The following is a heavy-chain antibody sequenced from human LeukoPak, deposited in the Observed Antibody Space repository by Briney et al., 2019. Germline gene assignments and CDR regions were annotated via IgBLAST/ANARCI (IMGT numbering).Heavy chain of an antibody. CDR1: GGSISTSNYY. Sequence: SETLSLTCTVSGGSISTSNYYWGWIRQPPGKGLEWIGEIYHSGNTNYNPSLKSRVSISVDTSKNQFSLKLSSVTAADTAVYYCARGAVTADAFDIWGQGTMVTVSS. V-gene: IGHV4-39*07. CDR2: IYHSGNT. D-gene: IGHD4-17*01. J-gene: IGHJ3*02. CDR3: ARGAVTADAFDI.